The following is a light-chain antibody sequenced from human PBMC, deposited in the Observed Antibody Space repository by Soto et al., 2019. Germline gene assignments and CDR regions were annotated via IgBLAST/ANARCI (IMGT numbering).Light chain of an antibody. CDR3: QQYNSYWT. CDR2: ETS. V-gene: IGKV1-5*03. J-gene: IGKJ1*01. Sequence: DIQMSQSPSTLSAFVGDTVTITCRASQSFSRWLAWYQQKAGKAPKLLIYETSSLENGVPSRFSGSGSGREFTLTISSLQPDDVATYYCQQYNSYWTFGQGTKVEIK. CDR1: QSFSRW.